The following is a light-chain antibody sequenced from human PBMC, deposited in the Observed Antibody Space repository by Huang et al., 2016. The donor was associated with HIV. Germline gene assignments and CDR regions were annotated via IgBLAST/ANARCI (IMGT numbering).Light chain of an antibody. CDR2: AAS. CDR1: QSISSY. J-gene: IGKJ4*01. CDR3: QQSYSTPLT. V-gene: IGKV1-39*01. Sequence: DIQMTQSPSSLSASVGDRVTITCRASQSISSYVNWDQQKPGQAPKLLIDAASSLQSGVPSRFSSSGSGTDFTLTISSLQPEYFATYYCQQSYSTPLTFGGGTKVEIK.